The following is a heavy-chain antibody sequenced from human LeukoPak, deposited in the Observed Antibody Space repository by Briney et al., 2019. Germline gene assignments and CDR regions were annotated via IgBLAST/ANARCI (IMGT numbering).Heavy chain of an antibody. D-gene: IGHD2-15*01. CDR2: ISSSGSTI. CDR3: ARDDCSGGSCYSDYYYYYYGMDV. J-gene: IGHJ6*02. V-gene: IGHV3-48*03. CDR1: GFTFSSYE. Sequence: GGSLRLSCAASGFTFSSYEMNWVRQAPGKGLEWVSYISSSGSTIYYADSVKGRFTISRDNAKNSLYLQMNSLRAEDTAVYYCARDDCSGGSCYSDYYYYYYGMDVWGQGTTVTVSS.